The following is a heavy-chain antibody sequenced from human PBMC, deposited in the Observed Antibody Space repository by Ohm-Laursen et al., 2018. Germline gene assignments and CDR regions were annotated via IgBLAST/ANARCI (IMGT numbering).Heavy chain of an antibody. CDR3: ARDLNWNQADY. Sequence: SLRLSCTASGFTFSHHWMHWVRQAPGKGLVWVSRINTDGSTTSYADSVKGRFIISRDNAKNTLYLQMNSLRAKDTAIYYCARDLNWNQADYWGQGTLVTVSS. V-gene: IGHV3-74*01. D-gene: IGHD1-1*01. CDR1: GFTFSHHW. CDR2: INTDGSTT. J-gene: IGHJ4*02.